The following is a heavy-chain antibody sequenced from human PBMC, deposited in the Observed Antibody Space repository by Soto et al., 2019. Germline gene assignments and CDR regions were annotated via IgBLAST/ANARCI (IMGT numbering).Heavy chain of an antibody. V-gene: IGHV4-4*02. Sequence: SETLSLTCAVSGGSISSSNWWSWVRQPPGKGLEWIGEIYHSGSTNYNPSLKSRVTISVDKSKNQFSLKLSSVTAADTAVYYCARPYSDYYGSGSYYAPVAFDIWGQGTMVTVSS. J-gene: IGHJ3*02. D-gene: IGHD3-10*01. CDR1: GGSISSSNW. CDR3: ARPYSDYYGSGSYYAPVAFDI. CDR2: IYHSGST.